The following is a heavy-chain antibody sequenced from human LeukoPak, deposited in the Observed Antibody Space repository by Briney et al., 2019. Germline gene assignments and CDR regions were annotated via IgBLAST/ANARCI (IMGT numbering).Heavy chain of an antibody. CDR3: ARDQEGFDY. CDR2: IYPRDGST. J-gene: IGHJ4*02. CDR1: GYTFTNNY. Sequence: VSVKVSCKASGYTFTNNYLHWVRQAPGQGLEWMGMIYPRDGSTSYAQNFQGRVTVTRDTSTTTVHMELRGLRSEDTAVYYCARDQEGFDYWGQGTVVTVSP. V-gene: IGHV1-46*01.